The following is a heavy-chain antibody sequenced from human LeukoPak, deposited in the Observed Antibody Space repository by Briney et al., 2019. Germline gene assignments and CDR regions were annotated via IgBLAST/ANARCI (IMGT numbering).Heavy chain of an antibody. Sequence: GGSLRLSCAASGFIFTDYWMNWVRQAPGKGLEWVAVISYDGSNKYYTDSVKGRLTISRDNSKNTLYLQMNSLRAEDTAVYYCARDRDTIIVVELDYWGQGTLVTVSS. V-gene: IGHV3-30-3*01. CDR3: ARDRDTIIVVELDY. D-gene: IGHD3-22*01. CDR2: ISYDGSNK. J-gene: IGHJ4*02. CDR1: GFIFTDYW.